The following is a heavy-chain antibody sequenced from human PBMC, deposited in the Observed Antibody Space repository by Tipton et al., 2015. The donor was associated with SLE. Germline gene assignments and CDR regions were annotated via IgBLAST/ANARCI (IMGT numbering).Heavy chain of an antibody. D-gene: IGHD2-2*01. CDR1: GYSFTSYW. CDR2: IDPSDSYT. CDR3: ARTYCSSTSCHGAFDI. Sequence: QSGAEVKKPGESLRISCKGSGYSFTSYWISWVRQMPGKGLEWMGRIDPSDSYTNYSPSFQGHVTISADKSISTAYLQWSSLKASDTAMYYCARTYCSSTSCHGAFDIWGQGTTVTVSS. J-gene: IGHJ3*02. V-gene: IGHV5-10-1*01.